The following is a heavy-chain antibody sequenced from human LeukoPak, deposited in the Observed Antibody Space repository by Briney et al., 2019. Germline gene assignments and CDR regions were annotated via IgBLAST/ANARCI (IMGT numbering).Heavy chain of an antibody. D-gene: IGHD3-22*01. CDR1: GYTSTSYD. V-gene: IGHV1-18*01. J-gene: IGHJ4*02. CDR2: ISAYNGDT. CDR3: ARGGGSSYYDSSTYFDY. Sequence: GASVKVSCKASGYTSTSYDINWVRQATGQGLEWMGWISAYNGDTNYAQTLQGRVTMTTDTSTSTAYMELRSLKSDDTAMYYCARGGGSSYYDSSTYFDYWGQGTLVTVSS.